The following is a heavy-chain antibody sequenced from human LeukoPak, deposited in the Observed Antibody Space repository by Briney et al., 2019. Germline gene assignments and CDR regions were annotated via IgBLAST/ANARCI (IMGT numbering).Heavy chain of an antibody. CDR3: ARDRGYYDYVWGSLDWYFDL. Sequence: ASVKVSCKASGYTFTGYYMYWVRQAPGQGLEWMGWINPNSGGTNYAQKFQGRVTMTRDTSISTAYMELSRLRSDDTAVYYCARDRGYYDYVWGSLDWYFDLWGRGTLVTVSS. J-gene: IGHJ2*01. V-gene: IGHV1-2*02. CDR2: INPNSGGT. CDR1: GYTFTGYY. D-gene: IGHD3-16*01.